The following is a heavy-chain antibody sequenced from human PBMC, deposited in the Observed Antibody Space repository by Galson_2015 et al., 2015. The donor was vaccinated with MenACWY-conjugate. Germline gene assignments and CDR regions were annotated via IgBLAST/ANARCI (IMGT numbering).Heavy chain of an antibody. V-gene: IGHV5-10-1*01. CDR2: IDPTDSYT. CDR3: ARHKGTWYFED. Sequence: QSGAEVKKPGESLRISCKGSGYSFTSYYISWVRQMPGKGLEWMGRIDPTDSYTNYSPSVQGHVTISADKSVNTAYLQWSSLKASGTSLYYCARHKGTWYFEDWGQGTQVTVSS. CDR1: GYSFTSYY. D-gene: IGHD6-13*01. J-gene: IGHJ4*02.